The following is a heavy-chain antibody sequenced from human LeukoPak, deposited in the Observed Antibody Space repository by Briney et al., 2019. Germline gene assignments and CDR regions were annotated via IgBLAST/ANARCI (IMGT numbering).Heavy chain of an antibody. V-gene: IGHV3-30*04. CDR2: ISYDGSDK. Sequence: GGSLRLSCAASGFTFSSYAMHWVRQAPGKGLEWVAVISYDGSDKYYADSVKGRFTISRDNAKNSLYLQMNSLRAEDTAVYYCAELGITMIGGVWGKGTTVTISS. D-gene: IGHD3-10*02. CDR1: GFTFSSYA. CDR3: AELGITMIGGV. J-gene: IGHJ6*04.